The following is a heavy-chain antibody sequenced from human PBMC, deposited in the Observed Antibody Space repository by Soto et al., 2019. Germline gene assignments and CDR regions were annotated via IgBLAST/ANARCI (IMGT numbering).Heavy chain of an antibody. Sequence: SETLSLTCAVYGGSFSGYYWSWIRQPPGKGLEWIGEINHSGSTNYNPSLKSRVTVSVDTSKNQFSLKLSSVTAADTAVYYCAKTHYDILTAPDDAFDIWGQGTMVTVSS. CDR3: AKTHYDILTAPDDAFDI. CDR2: INHSGST. V-gene: IGHV4-34*01. D-gene: IGHD3-9*01. J-gene: IGHJ3*02. CDR1: GGSFSGYY.